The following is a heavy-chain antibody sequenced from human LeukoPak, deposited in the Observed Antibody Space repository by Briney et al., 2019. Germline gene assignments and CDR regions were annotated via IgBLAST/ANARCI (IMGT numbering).Heavy chain of an antibody. V-gene: IGHV4-34*01. Sequence: SETLSLTCAVYGGSFSGHYWTWVRQAPGKGLEWIGETTHSGSTNYNPSLKSRVNISVDPSKNQFSLKLTSMTAADTAVYHCARGRTGAAALDFWGPGTLVTVSS. CDR1: GGSFSGHY. D-gene: IGHD2-2*01. J-gene: IGHJ4*02. CDR3: ARGRTGAAALDF. CDR2: TTHSGST.